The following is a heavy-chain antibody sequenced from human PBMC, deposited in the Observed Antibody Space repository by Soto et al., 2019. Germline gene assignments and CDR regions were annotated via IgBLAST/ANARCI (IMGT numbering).Heavy chain of an antibody. CDR2: IKQDGSEE. CDR3: ARDLSISSPYFDF. CDR1: GFTFSSYW. V-gene: IGHV3-7*01. Sequence: PGGCLRLSCAAAGFTFSSYWMSWVRQAPGKGLEWVANIKQDGSEEYYVDSVKGRFTISRDKAKNSLYVQMNSLRAEDTAVYYCARDLSISSPYFDFWGHGTLVTVSS. D-gene: IGHD6-6*01. J-gene: IGHJ4*01.